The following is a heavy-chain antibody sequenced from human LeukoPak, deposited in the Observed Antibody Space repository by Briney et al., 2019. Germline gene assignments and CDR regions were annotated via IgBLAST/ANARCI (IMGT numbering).Heavy chain of an antibody. D-gene: IGHD3-3*01. CDR2: ISYDGSNR. Sequence: GGSLRLSCAASGFTFSTYGMHWVRQAPGKGLEWVAVISYDGSNRYYADSVKGRFTISRDNSKNTLYLQMNSLRAEDTAVYYCAREWGHHDFHYYYMDVWGKGTTVTVSS. CDR1: GFTFSTYG. J-gene: IGHJ6*03. CDR3: AREWGHHDFHYYYMDV. V-gene: IGHV3-30*03.